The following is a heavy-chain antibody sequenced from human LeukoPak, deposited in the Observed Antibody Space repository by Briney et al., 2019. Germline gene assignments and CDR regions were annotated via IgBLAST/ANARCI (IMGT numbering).Heavy chain of an antibody. CDR1: GYTFTNYD. CDR3: TRDWTY. D-gene: IGHD1-1*01. CDR2: VNPDSGDT. V-gene: IGHV1-8*01. J-gene: IGHJ4*02. Sequence: ASVKVSCKTSGYTFTNYDINWVRQAAGQGLEWMGWVNPDSGDTGFAQKFQGRLTITTNTSARAAYMEMTSLTSEDTAVYYCTRDWTYWGPGTLVTVSS.